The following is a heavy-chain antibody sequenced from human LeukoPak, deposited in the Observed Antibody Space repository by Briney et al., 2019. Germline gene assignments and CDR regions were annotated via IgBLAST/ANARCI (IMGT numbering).Heavy chain of an antibody. Sequence: QTGGSLRLSCAASGFTFRDYWMSWVRQSPGKGLEWVANIKEDGSQKYDVDSVRGRFTISRDNAKNSLFLQMDSLRAEDTAVYYCAKDSRFCTGYDCRGDAFDSWGQGTVVTVTS. J-gene: IGHJ3*02. CDR2: IKEDGSQK. CDR1: GFTFRDYW. V-gene: IGHV3-7*01. D-gene: IGHD2-8*02. CDR3: AKDSRFCTGYDCRGDAFDS.